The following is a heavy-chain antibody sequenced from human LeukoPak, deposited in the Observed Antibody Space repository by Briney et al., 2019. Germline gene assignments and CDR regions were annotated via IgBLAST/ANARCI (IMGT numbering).Heavy chain of an antibody. D-gene: IGHD6-19*01. Sequence: SETLSLTCVVSGYSISSGYQWAWIRQSPGKGLEWIATISHSGSTNYNPSLKSRVTISVDTSKNQFSLKLSSMTAADTAVYYCARLGIGWPFDYWGQGTLVTVSS. V-gene: IGHV4-38-2*01. CDR2: ISHSGST. CDR1: GYSISSGYQ. J-gene: IGHJ4*02. CDR3: ARLGIGWPFDY.